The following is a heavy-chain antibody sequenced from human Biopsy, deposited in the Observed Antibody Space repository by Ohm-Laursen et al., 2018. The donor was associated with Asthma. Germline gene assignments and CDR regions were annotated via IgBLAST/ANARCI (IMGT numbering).Heavy chain of an antibody. D-gene: IGHD1-26*01. V-gene: IGHV4-34*01. Sequence: SETLSLTCAVYGGSFSNYYWTWIRQPPGKGLEWIGEINHRGSTNYNPSLKSRVTLSVDTSKNQFSVKLRSVTAADTAVYYCARGVGVAFDDWGQGTLVTVSS. CDR2: INHRGST. J-gene: IGHJ4*02. CDR3: ARGVGVAFDD. CDR1: GGSFSNYY.